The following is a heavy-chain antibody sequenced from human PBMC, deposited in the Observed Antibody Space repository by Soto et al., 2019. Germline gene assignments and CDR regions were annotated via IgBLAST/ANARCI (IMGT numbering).Heavy chain of an antibody. J-gene: IGHJ4*02. V-gene: IGHV1-18*01. CDR2: ISAYNGNT. CDR1: GYTFSSYG. Sequence: ASVKVSCKASGYTFSSYGISWVRQAPGQGLEWMGWISAYNGNTNYAQKLQGRVTMTTDTSTSTAYMELRSLRSDDTAVYYCARDYPRLYMTTVKKGLDYWGQGTLVTVSS. CDR3: ARDYPRLYMTTVKKGLDY. D-gene: IGHD4-17*01.